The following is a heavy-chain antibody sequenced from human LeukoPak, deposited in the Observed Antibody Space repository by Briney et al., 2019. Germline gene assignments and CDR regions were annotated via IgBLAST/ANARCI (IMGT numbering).Heavy chain of an antibody. CDR3: ANNYYDSSGYIY. CDR1: GFTFSSYG. J-gene: IGHJ4*02. D-gene: IGHD3-22*01. V-gene: IGHV3-30*18. Sequence: GGSLRLSCAASGFTFSSYGMHWVRQAPGKGLEWVAVISYDGSNKYYADSVKGRFTISRDNSKNTLYLQMNSLRAEDTAAYYCANNYYDSSGYIYWGQGTLVTVSS. CDR2: ISYDGSNK.